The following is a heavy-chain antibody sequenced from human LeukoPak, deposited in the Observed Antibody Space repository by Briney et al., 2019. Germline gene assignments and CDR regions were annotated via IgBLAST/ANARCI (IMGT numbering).Heavy chain of an antibody. V-gene: IGHV3-15*01. CDR3: TTESIPAYYYYYYMDV. Sequence: PGGSLRLSCAASGFTFSNAWMSWVRQAPGKGLEWVGRIKSKTDGGTTDYAAPVKGRFTISRDDSKNTLYLQMNSLKTEDTAVYYCTTESIPAYYYYYYMDVWGKGTTVTVSS. CDR2: IKSKTDGGTT. J-gene: IGHJ6*03. D-gene: IGHD6-6*01. CDR1: GFTFSNAW.